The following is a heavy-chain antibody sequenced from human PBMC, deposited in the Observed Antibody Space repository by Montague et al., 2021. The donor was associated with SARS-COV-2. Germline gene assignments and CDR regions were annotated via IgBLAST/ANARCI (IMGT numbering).Heavy chain of an antibody. CDR3: ARQSKLLWFGELFSPWYIDL. V-gene: IGHV4-39*01. CDR2: IYYTGTT. J-gene: IGHJ2*01. CDR1: GGSISSSGYY. D-gene: IGHD3-10*01. Sequence: SETLSLTCTVSGGSISSSGYYWGWIRQPPGKGLEWIGSIYYTGTTYYNPSLKSRVTISVDTSKNQFSLKLSSVTAADTAVYYCARQSKLLWFGELFSPWYIDLWGRGTLVTVSS.